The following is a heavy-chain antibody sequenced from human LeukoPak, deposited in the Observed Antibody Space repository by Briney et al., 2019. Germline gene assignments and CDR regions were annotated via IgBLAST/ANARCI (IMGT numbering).Heavy chain of an antibody. V-gene: IGHV3-43D*03. D-gene: IGHD1-1*01. CDR3: AKKANGLYFDF. CDR1: GFTFDDYA. Sequence: GGSLRLSCAASGFTFDDYAMHWVRQARGKGLEWVSLISWDGSTTSYADSVKGRFTISRDNSKDSLYLQMSSLRAEDTALYYCAKKANGLYFDFWGQGTLVTVSS. J-gene: IGHJ4*02. CDR2: ISWDGSTT.